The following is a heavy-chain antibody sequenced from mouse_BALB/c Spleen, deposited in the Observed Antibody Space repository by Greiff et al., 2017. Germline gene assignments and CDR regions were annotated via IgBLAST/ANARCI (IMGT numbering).Heavy chain of an antibody. D-gene: IGHD4-1*01. J-gene: IGHJ2*01. CDR2: IDPETGGT. CDR3: TRGGLGQGFDY. V-gene: IGHV1-15*01. CDR1: GYTFTDYE. Sequence: QVQLQQSGAELVRPGASVTLSCKASGYTFTDYEMHWVKQTPVHGLEWIGAIDPETGGTAYNQKFKGKATLTADKSSSTAYMELRSLTSEDSAVYYCTRGGLGQGFDYWGQGTTLTVSS.